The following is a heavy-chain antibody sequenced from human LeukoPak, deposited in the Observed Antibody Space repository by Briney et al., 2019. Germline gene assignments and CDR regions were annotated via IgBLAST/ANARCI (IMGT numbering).Heavy chain of an antibody. J-gene: IGHJ4*02. CDR3: ARTWVRGARSYYFDY. V-gene: IGHV3-48*03. Sequence: PGGSLRLSCAASRFTFSNYELNWVRQAPGKGLEWVSYISGSGNTIYYADSVKGRFTISRDNAKNSLYLQMNSLRAEDTAIYYCARTWVRGARSYYFDYWGQGTLVTVSS. CDR1: RFTFSNYE. CDR2: ISGSGNTI. D-gene: IGHD1-26*01.